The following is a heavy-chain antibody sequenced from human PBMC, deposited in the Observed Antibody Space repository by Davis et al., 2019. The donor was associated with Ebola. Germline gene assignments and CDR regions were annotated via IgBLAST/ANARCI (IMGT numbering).Heavy chain of an antibody. CDR3: ARHSALPAAMVFDWFDP. Sequence: GSLRLSCTVSGGSISSSSYYWGWIRQPPGKGLEWIGSIYYSGSTYYNPSLKSRVTISVDTSKNQFSLKLSSVTAADTAVYYCARHSALPAAMVFDWFDPWGQGTLVTVSS. V-gene: IGHV4-39*01. CDR2: IYYSGST. D-gene: IGHD2-2*01. CDR1: GGSISSSSYY. J-gene: IGHJ5*02.